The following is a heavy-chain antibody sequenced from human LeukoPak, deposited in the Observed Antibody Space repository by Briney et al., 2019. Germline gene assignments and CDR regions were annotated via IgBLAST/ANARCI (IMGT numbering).Heavy chain of an antibody. V-gene: IGHV3-23*01. CDR1: GFTFDNYA. CDR3: ARGSTYYDSSGQVPFDY. J-gene: IGHJ4*02. D-gene: IGHD3-22*01. Sequence: GGSLRLSCAASGFTFDNYAMSWVRQTPGKGLEWVSAIGGSGDDTSYADSVKGRFTVSRDNAKNSLYLQMNSLRAEDTAVYYCARGSTYYDSSGQVPFDYWGQGTLVTVSS. CDR2: IGGSGDDT.